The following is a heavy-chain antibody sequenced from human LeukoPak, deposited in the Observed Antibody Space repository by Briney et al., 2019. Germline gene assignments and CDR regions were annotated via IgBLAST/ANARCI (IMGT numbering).Heavy chain of an antibody. D-gene: IGHD1-1*01. Sequence: PSETLSLTCAVYGGSFSGYYWSWIRQPPGKGLEWIGEINHSGSTNYNPSLKSRVTISIDTSKNQFSLKLSSVTAADTAVYYCARGNDKYYYFGMDVWGQGTTVTVSS. V-gene: IGHV4-34*01. J-gene: IGHJ6*02. CDR3: ARGNDKYYYFGMDV. CDR2: INHSGST. CDR1: GGSFSGYY.